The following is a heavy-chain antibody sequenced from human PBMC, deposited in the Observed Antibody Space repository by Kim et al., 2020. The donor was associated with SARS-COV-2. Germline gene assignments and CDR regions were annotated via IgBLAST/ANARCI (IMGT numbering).Heavy chain of an antibody. V-gene: IGHV3-49*04. Sequence: GGSLRLSCTASGFTFGDYAMSWVRQAPGKGLEWVGFIRSKAYGGTTEYAASVKGRFTISRDDSKSIAYLQMNSLKTEDTAVYYCTRGVLEWLSYYYYYYYMDVWGKGTTVTVSS. CDR3: TRGVLEWLSYYYYYYYMDV. CDR1: GFTFGDYA. D-gene: IGHD3-3*01. J-gene: IGHJ6*03. CDR2: IRSKAYGGTT.